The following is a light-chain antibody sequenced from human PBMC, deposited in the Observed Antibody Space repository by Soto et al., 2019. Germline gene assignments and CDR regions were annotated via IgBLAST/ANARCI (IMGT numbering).Light chain of an antibody. CDR1: QGISGF. Sequence: AIRMTQSPSSFSASIGDRVTITCRASQGISGFLAWYQQKPGKAPNLLIYAASTLQSGVPSRFSGSGSGTDFTLTISCLQSEDFATYYCQQYYSYPWTFGKGTKVDIK. CDR3: QQYYSYPWT. J-gene: IGKJ1*01. V-gene: IGKV1-8*01. CDR2: AAS.